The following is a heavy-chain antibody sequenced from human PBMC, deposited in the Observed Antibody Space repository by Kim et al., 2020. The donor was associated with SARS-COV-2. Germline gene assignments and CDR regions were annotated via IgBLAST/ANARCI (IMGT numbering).Heavy chain of an antibody. CDR2: IYHSGST. Sequence: SETLSLTCAVSGGSISSSNWWSWVRQPPGKGLEWIGEIYHSGSTNYNPSLKSRVTISVDKSKNQFSLKLSSVTAADTAVYYCAREGYDSSGYYPYYYYGMDVWGQGTTVTVSS. CDR3: AREGYDSSGYYPYYYYGMDV. CDR1: GGSISSSNW. D-gene: IGHD3-22*01. J-gene: IGHJ6*02. V-gene: IGHV4-4*02.